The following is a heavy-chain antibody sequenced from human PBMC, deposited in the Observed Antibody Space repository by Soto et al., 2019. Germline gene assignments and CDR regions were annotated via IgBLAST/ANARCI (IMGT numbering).Heavy chain of an antibody. CDR2: ISAYNGNT. Sequence: ASVKVSCKASGYTFTSYGISWVRQAPGQGLEWMGWISAYNGNTNYAQKLQGRVTMTTDTSTSTAYMELRSLRSDDTAVYYCARARITIFGVVILTFDYWGQGTLATVSS. CDR1: GYTFTSYG. D-gene: IGHD3-3*01. V-gene: IGHV1-18*01. J-gene: IGHJ4*02. CDR3: ARARITIFGVVILTFDY.